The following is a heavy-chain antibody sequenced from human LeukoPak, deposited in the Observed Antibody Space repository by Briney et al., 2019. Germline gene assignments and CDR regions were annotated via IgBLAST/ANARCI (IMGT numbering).Heavy chain of an antibody. CDR2: IYTSGST. Sequence: PSETLSLTCTVSGGSISSGSYYWSWIRQPAGKGLEWIGRIYTSGSTNYNPSLKSRVTISVDTSKNQFSLKLSSVTAADTAVYYCARGFSGYDYYYHYYMDVWGKGTTVTVSS. CDR1: GGSISSGSYY. J-gene: IGHJ6*03. V-gene: IGHV4-61*02. CDR3: ARGFSGYDYYYHYYMDV. D-gene: IGHD5-12*01.